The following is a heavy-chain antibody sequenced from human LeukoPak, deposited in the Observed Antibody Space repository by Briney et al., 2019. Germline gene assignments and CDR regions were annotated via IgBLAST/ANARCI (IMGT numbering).Heavy chain of an antibody. Sequence: PGRSLRLSCAASGFTFSNYGMHWVRQAPGKGLEWVAVISYDGSNKYYADSVKGRFTISRDNSKNTLYLQMNSLGAEDTAVYYCAKVGGTSSGWYGNFDYWGQGTLVTVSS. V-gene: IGHV3-30*18. J-gene: IGHJ4*02. CDR1: GFTFSNYG. D-gene: IGHD6-19*01. CDR3: AKVGGTSSGWYGNFDY. CDR2: ISYDGSNK.